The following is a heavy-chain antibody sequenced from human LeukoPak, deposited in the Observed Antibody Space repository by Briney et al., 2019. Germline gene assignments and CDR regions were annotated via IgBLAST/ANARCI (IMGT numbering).Heavy chain of an antibody. V-gene: IGHV3-33*01. Sequence: GGSLRLSCAASGFIFSSYGMHWVRQAPGMGLEWVAVIWYDGSNKYYADSVKGRFTISRDNSKNTLYLQMNGLRAEDTAVYYCARAQFTNYYDSSGYYGYFDSWGQGTLVTVSS. D-gene: IGHD3-22*01. CDR1: GFIFSSYG. CDR2: IWYDGSNK. CDR3: ARAQFTNYYDSSGYYGYFDS. J-gene: IGHJ4*02.